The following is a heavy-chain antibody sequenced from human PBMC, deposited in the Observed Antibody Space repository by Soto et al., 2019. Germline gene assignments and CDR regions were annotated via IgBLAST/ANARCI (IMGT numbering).Heavy chain of an antibody. CDR2: INHSGST. CDR3: ARFKSYYYYGMDV. Sequence: PSETLSLTCAVYGGSFSGYYWSWIRQPPGKGLEWIGEINHSGSTNYNPSPKSRVTISVDTSKNQFSLKLSSVTAADTAVYYCARFKSYYYYGMDVWGQGTTVTVSS. V-gene: IGHV4-34*01. CDR1: GGSFSGYY. J-gene: IGHJ6*02.